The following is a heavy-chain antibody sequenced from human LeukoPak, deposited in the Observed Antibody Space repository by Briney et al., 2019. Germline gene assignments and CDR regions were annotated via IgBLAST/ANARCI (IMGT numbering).Heavy chain of an antibody. CDR1: GYTFTGYY. Sequence: ASVKVSCKASGYTFTGYYMHWVRQAPGQGLEWMGWINPNSGGTNYAQKFQGWVTMTRDTSISTAYMELSRLRSDDTAVYYCARGLNYYGSGCYRNWFDPWGQGTLVTVSS. CDR2: INPNSGGT. V-gene: IGHV1-2*04. CDR3: ARGLNYYGSGCYRNWFDP. D-gene: IGHD3-10*01. J-gene: IGHJ5*02.